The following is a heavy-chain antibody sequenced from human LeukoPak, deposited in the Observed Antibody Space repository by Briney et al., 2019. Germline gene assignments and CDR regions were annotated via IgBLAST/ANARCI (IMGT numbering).Heavy chain of an antibody. J-gene: IGHJ4*02. D-gene: IGHD5-18*01. CDR3: ARRSGYSYVDH. CDR2: INHSGST. Sequence: SETLSLTCTVSGGSISSYYWSWIRQPPGKGLEWIGEINHSGSTNYNPSLKSRVTISVDTSKNQFSLKLSSVTAADTAVYYCARRSGYSYVDHWGQGTLVTVSS. V-gene: IGHV4-34*01. CDR1: GGSISSYY.